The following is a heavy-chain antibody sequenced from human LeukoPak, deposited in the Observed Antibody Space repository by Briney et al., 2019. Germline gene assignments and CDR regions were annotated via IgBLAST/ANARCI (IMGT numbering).Heavy chain of an antibody. J-gene: IGHJ4*02. CDR2: INAENGDT. D-gene: IGHD1-14*01. V-gene: IGHV1-3*01. CDR3: ARDQYNVIDS. CDR1: GYRFTGYN. Sequence: ASVKASCKASGYRFTGYNIDWVRQAPGQRPEWMGRINAENGDTKYSQKFQGRVTITRDTFASTSYMELSSLRSEDTAVYYCARDQYNVIDSWGQGTLVTVSS.